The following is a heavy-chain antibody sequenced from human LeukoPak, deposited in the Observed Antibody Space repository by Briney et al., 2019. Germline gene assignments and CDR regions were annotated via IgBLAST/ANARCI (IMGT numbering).Heavy chain of an antibody. Sequence: PGGSLRLSCAASGFTFSAYEMNWVRQAPGKGLEWVARLKSKTDGGTTNYAAPVKGRFTISRDDSRNTLYLQMNSLKTEDTAVYYCTTSVDIVPTGQNRAFDYWGQGTLVTVSS. CDR3: TTSVDIVPTGQNRAFDY. CDR1: GFTFSAYE. D-gene: IGHD5-12*01. CDR2: LKSKTDGGTT. V-gene: IGHV3-15*01. J-gene: IGHJ4*02.